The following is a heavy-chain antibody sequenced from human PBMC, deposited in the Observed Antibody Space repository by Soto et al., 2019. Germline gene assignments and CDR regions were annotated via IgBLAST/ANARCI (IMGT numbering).Heavy chain of an antibody. V-gene: IGHV3-11*05. CDR3: ARNYDILTAGIFDS. CDR1: RFTFSDYY. J-gene: IGHJ3*01. Sequence: QEQLVESGGGLVKPGGSLRLSCAASRFTFSDYYMTWIRQAPGKGLEWVSYISSNGKYRGYADSVKGRFTISRDNAENSLYLQMDSLRAEDTAVYYCARNYDILTAGIFDSWGPGTLVTVSS. CDR2: ISSNGKYR. D-gene: IGHD3-9*01.